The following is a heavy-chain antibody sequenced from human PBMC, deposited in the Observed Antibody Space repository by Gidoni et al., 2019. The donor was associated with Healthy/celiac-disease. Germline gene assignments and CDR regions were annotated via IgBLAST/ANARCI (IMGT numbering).Heavy chain of an antibody. CDR3: ARRAAASNWFDP. Sequence: QLQLHESGPGLVQPSETLSLICTVSGGSISSNSYYWCWIRQPPGKGLEWIGCIYYSGSTYSTPALKSRVIISVDTSKNQFSLKLSSVTDADTAVYYCARRAAASNWFDPWGQGTLVTVSS. CDR2: IYYSGST. D-gene: IGHD2-2*01. V-gene: IGHV4-39*01. CDR1: GGSISSNSYY. J-gene: IGHJ5*02.